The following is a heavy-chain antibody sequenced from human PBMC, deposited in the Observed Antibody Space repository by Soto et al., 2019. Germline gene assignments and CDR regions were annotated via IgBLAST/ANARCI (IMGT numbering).Heavy chain of an antibody. J-gene: IGHJ4*02. CDR3: ARDGGWLQPKNYFDY. Sequence: QVQLVQSGAEVKKPGSSVKVSCKASGGTFSNYAINWVRQAPGQGLEWMGGIIPIFGTANYAQKFQGRVTXXXXXXXXXXXXXXXXXXXXXXXXYYCARDGGWLQPKNYFDYWGQGTLVTVSS. CDR1: GGTFSNYA. CDR2: IIPIFGTA. V-gene: IGHV1-69*05. D-gene: IGHD3-10*01.